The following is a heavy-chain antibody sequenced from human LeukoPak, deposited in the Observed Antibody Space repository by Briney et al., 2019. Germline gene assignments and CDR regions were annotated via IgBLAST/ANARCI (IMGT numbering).Heavy chain of an antibody. CDR2: IWGDGSNK. V-gene: IGHV3-33*06. Sequence: EGSLRLSCAASGFTFSHYGFHWVRQAPGKGLEWVAVIWGDGSNKYYGDSVKGRFIIYRDDSQNTVYLQMNSLRAEDTAVYYCAKDAQRGFDYSNSLEYWGQGSLVTVSS. J-gene: IGHJ4*02. CDR1: GFTFSHYG. CDR3: AKDAQRGFDYSNSLEY. D-gene: IGHD4-11*01.